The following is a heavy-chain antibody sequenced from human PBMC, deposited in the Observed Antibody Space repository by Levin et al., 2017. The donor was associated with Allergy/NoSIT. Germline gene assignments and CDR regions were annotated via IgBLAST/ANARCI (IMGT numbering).Heavy chain of an antibody. CDR1: GFTFSSYW. D-gene: IGHD3-16*01. CDR2: INQDGSEK. CDR3: ARPFWGMGDY. Sequence: LSLTCAASGFTFSSYWMSWVRQAPGKGLEWVANINQDGSEKYYVVSVKGRFTISRDNAKNSLYLQMNSLRAEDTAVYYCARPFWGMGDYWGQGTLVTVSS. V-gene: IGHV3-7*04. J-gene: IGHJ4*02.